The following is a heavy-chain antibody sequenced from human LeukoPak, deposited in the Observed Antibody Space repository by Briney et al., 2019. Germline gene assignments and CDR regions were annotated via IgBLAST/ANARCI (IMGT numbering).Heavy chain of an antibody. CDR1: GGSFSGYY. CDR3: ASPWVIAARQGGS. Sequence: SETLSLTCAVDGGSFSGYYWSWIRHPPGKGLEWIGEINHSGSTNYNPSLKSRVTISVDTSKNQFSLKLSSVTAADTAVYYCASPWVIAARQGGSWGQGTLVTVSS. D-gene: IGHD6-6*01. J-gene: IGHJ5*02. CDR2: INHSGST. V-gene: IGHV4-34*01.